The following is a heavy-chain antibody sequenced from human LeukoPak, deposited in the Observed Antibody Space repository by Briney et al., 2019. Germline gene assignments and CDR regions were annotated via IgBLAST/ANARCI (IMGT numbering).Heavy chain of an antibody. CDR2: ISGNGGST. J-gene: IGHJ4*02. V-gene: IGHV3-23*01. D-gene: IGHD5-18*01. CDR3: ASGTAMVKMADY. CDR1: GFTFSSYA. Sequence: GGSLRLSCAASGFTFSSYAMTWVRQAPGKGLEWVSAISGNGGSTYYADSVKGRFTISRDNSKNTLFLQMNSLRGEDTAVYYCASGTAMVKMADYWGQGTLVTVSS.